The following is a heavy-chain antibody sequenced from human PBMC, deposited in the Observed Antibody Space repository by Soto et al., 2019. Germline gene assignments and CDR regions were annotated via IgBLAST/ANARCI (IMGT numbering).Heavy chain of an antibody. V-gene: IGHV3-9*01. Sequence: GGSLRLSCAASGFTFDDYAMHWVRQAPGKGLGWVSGISWNSGSIGYADSVKGRFTISRDNAKNSLYLQMNSLRAEDTALYYCAKDNRIAVAGIFDYWGQGTLVTVSS. J-gene: IGHJ4*02. CDR3: AKDNRIAVAGIFDY. CDR2: ISWNSGSI. D-gene: IGHD6-19*01. CDR1: GFTFDDYA.